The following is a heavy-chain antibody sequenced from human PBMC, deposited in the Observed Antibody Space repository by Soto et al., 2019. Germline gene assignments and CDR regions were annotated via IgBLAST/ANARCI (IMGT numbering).Heavy chain of an antibody. CDR1: GFTFSSYG. CDR3: ARELVTYYYDSSGYYDY. V-gene: IGHV3-33*01. Sequence: GGSLRLSCAASGFTFSSYGMHWVRQAPGKGLEWVAVIGYDGSNKYYADSVKGRFTISRDNSKNTLYLQMNSLRAEDTAVYYCARELVTYYYDSSGYYDYWGQGTLVTVSS. J-gene: IGHJ4*02. CDR2: IGYDGSNK. D-gene: IGHD3-22*01.